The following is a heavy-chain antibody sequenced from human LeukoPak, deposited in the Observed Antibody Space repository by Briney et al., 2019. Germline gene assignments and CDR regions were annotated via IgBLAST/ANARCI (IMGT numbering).Heavy chain of an antibody. CDR1: GYTFTSYG. V-gene: IGHV1-18*01. Sequence: ASVKVSCQASGYTFTSYGISWVRQAPGQGLEWMGWISAYNDNTNYAQMLQGRVTMTTDTYTSTAYMELRSLRSDDTAAYYCARDQWIQLWGPTGDYWGQGTLVTVSS. CDR3: ARDQWIQLWGPTGDY. D-gene: IGHD5-18*01. CDR2: ISAYNDNT. J-gene: IGHJ4*02.